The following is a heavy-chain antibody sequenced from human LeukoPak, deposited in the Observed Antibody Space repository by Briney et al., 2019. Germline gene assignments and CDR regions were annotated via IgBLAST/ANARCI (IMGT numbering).Heavy chain of an antibody. J-gene: IGHJ4*02. CDR3: AKYSSSSGIFDY. Sequence: GESLKISCKGSGYSFTSSWIGWVRQMPGKGLQWMGIIYPGDSDTRYSPSFQGQVTISADKSISTAYLQWSSLKASDAAMYYCAKYSSSSGIFDYWGQGTLVTVSS. V-gene: IGHV5-51*01. CDR2: IYPGDSDT. D-gene: IGHD6-6*01. CDR1: GYSFTSSW.